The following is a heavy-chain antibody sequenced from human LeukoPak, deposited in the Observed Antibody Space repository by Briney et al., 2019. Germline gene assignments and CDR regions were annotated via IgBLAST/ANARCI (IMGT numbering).Heavy chain of an antibody. D-gene: IGHD2-2*01. Sequence: GSVKVSCKASGYTFTSYAISGVRQAPGQGLEWMGWISAYNGNTNSAQNLQGRVTMTTDTSTSTASMELRSLRSDDTAVYYCARMDQCSSTSCYGITVDYYYYYGMDVWGQGTTVTVSS. CDR2: ISAYNGNT. CDR1: GYTFTSYA. CDR3: ARMDQCSSTSCYGITVDYYYYYGMDV. V-gene: IGHV1-18*01. J-gene: IGHJ6*02.